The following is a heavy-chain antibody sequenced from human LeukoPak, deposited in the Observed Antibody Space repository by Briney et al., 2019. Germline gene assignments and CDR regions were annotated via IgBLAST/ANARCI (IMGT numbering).Heavy chain of an antibody. J-gene: IGHJ6*03. V-gene: IGHV4-59*01. D-gene: IGHD2-2*01. CDR2: IYYSGST. Sequence: SETLSLTCTVPGGSISSYYWSWIRQPPGKGLEWIGYIYYSGSTNYNPSLKSRVTISVDTSKNQFSLKLSSVTAADTAVYYCARVRQLLLGGYYYYMDVWGKGTTVTVSS. CDR3: ARVRQLLLGGYYYYMDV. CDR1: GGSISSYY.